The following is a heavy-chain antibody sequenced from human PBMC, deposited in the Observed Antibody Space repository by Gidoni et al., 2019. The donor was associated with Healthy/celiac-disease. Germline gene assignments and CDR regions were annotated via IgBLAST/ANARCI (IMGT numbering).Heavy chain of an antibody. D-gene: IGHD6-19*01. J-gene: IGHJ6*02. CDR1: GGSISSYY. V-gene: IGHV4-59*01. CDR3: ARDQGELLAVAGYGMDV. CDR2: IYYSGST. Sequence: QVQLQESGPGLVKPSATLSLTCTVSGGSISSYYWSWIRQPPGKGLEWIGYIYYSGSTNYNPSLKSRVTIAVDTSKNQFSLKLSSVTAADTAVYYCARDQGELLAVAGYGMDVWGQGTTVTVSS.